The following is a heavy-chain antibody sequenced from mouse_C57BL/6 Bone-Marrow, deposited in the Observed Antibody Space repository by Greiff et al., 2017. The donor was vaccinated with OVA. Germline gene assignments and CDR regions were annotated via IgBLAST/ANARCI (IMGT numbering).Heavy chain of an antibody. CDR1: GFNIKDDY. Sequence: EVQVVESGAELVRPGASVKLSCTASGFNIKDDYMHWVKQRPEQGLEWIGWIDPENGDTEYASKFQGKATITADTFSNTAYLQLSSLTSEDTAVYYCTLYVWFAYWGQGTLVTVSA. D-gene: IGHD2-12*01. CDR2: IDPENGDT. CDR3: TLYVWFAY. J-gene: IGHJ3*01. V-gene: IGHV14-4*01.